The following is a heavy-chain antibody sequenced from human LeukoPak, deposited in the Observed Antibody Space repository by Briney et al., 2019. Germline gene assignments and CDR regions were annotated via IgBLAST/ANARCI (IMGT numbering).Heavy chain of an antibody. V-gene: IGHV3-20*04. D-gene: IGHD2-2*02. CDR1: GFTFDDYG. Sequence: GGSLRLSCAASGFTFDDYGMSWVRQAPGKGLEWVSGINWNGGSTGYADSVKGRFTISRDNARNSLHLQMNSLRAEDTALYYCARVFGGEKTHYNYYYMDGWGKGTTVTVSS. J-gene: IGHJ6*03. CDR2: INWNGGST. CDR3: ARVFGGEKTHYNYYYMDG.